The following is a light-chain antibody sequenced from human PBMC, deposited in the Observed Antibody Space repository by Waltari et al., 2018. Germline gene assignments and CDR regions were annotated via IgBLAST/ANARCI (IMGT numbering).Light chain of an antibody. V-gene: IGKV1-12*01. J-gene: IGKJ4*01. CDR3: LQSNSFPLT. CDR1: QDISTW. Sequence: DVQMTQSPSSVSASVGDRVTLTCRASQDISTWLAWYQQEPGKAPKLLIFTASTLQKGVPSRFSGSGSGTDFTLSISSLQPEDVATYYCLQSNSFPLTFGGGTKVEI. CDR2: TAS.